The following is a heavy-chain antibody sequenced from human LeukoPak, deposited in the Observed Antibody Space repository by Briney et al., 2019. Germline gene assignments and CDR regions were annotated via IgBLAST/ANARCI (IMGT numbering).Heavy chain of an antibody. CDR2: FDPEDGET. Sequence: GASVKVSCKVSGYTLTELSMHWVRQAPGKGLEWMGGFDPEDGETIYAQKFQGRVTMTEDTSTDTAYMELSSLRSEDTAVYYCATGSDFWSGYPDWYYFDYWGQGTLVTVSS. V-gene: IGHV1-24*01. J-gene: IGHJ4*02. CDR1: GYTLTELS. D-gene: IGHD3-3*01. CDR3: ATGSDFWSGYPDWYYFDY.